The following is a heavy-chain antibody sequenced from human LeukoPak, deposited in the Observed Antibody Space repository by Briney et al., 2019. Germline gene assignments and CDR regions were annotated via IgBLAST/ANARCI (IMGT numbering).Heavy chain of an antibody. CDR2: INHSGST. Sequence: SETLSLTCTVSGGSISSYYWSWIRQPPGKGLEWIGEINHSGSTNYNPSLKSRVTISVDTSKNQFSLKLSSVTAADTAVYYCAREEVVVTAIRYYYGMDVGGQGTTVTVSS. V-gene: IGHV4-34*01. J-gene: IGHJ6*02. CDR3: AREEVVVTAIRYYYGMDV. D-gene: IGHD2-21*02. CDR1: GGSISSYY.